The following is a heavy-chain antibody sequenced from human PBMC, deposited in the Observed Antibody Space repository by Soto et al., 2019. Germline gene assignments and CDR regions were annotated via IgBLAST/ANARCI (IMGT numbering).Heavy chain of an antibody. CDR1: GGSISSYY. Sequence: SETLSLTCTVSGGSISSYYWSWIRQPPGKGLEWIGYIYYSGSTNYNPSLKSRVTISVDTSKNQFSLKLSSVTAAEKAVYYCDRGLYDFWSGPPYYDYGMDVWGQGTTVTVSS. CDR3: DRGLYDFWSGPPYYDYGMDV. CDR2: IYYSGST. D-gene: IGHD3-3*01. V-gene: IGHV4-59*01. J-gene: IGHJ6*02.